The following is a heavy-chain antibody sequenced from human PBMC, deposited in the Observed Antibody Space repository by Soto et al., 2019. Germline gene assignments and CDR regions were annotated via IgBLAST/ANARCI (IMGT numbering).Heavy chain of an antibody. CDR3: ARDLGRTYGDFPRNDY. D-gene: IGHD4-17*01. CDR1: GYTFTSYD. CDR2: MNPNSGNT. J-gene: IGHJ4*02. Sequence: ASVKVSCKASGYTFTSYDINWVRQATGQGLEWMGWMNPNSGNTGYAQKFQGRVTMTRNTSISTAYMELSSLRSEDTAVYYCARDLGRTYGDFPRNDYWGQGTLVTVSS. V-gene: IGHV1-8*01.